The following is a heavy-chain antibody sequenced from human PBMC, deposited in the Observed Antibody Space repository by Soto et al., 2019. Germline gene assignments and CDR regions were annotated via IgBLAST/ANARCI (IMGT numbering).Heavy chain of an antibody. J-gene: IGHJ4*02. CDR2: IIPILGIA. Sequence: ASVKVSCKASGGTFSSYTISWVRQAPGQGLEWMGRIIPILGIANYAQKFQGRVTITADKSTSTAYMELSSLRSEDTAVYYCARATHRENFDYWGQGTLVTVSS. CDR1: GGTFSSYT. CDR3: ARATHRENFDY. V-gene: IGHV1-69*02.